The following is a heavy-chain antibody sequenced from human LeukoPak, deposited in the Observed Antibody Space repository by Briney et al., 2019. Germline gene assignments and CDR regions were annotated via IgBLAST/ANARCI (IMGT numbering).Heavy chain of an antibody. D-gene: IGHD3-3*01. CDR2: IKQDGSEK. Sequence: GGSLRLSCTASGFTFSSYWMTWVRQAPGKGLEWVANIKQDGSEKYYVDSVKGRFTISRDNAKNSLYLQMNSLGAEDTAVYYCVSGGATIFGLWANAFDVWGQGTMVTVSS. CDR3: VSGGATIFGLWANAFDV. J-gene: IGHJ3*01. CDR1: GFTFSSYW. V-gene: IGHV3-7*01.